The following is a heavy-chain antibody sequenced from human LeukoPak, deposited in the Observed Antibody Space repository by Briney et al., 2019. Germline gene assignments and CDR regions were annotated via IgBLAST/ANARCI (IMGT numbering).Heavy chain of an antibody. Sequence: GGSLGLSCAASGFTVSSNYMSWVRQAPGKGLEWVSVIYSGGSTYYADSVKGRFTISRDNSKNTLYLQMNSLRAEDTAVYYCARGKGEYSNYEVYWGQGTLVTVSS. D-gene: IGHD4-11*01. CDR2: IYSGGST. J-gene: IGHJ4*02. CDR3: ARGKGEYSNYEVY. V-gene: IGHV3-66*02. CDR1: GFTVSSNY.